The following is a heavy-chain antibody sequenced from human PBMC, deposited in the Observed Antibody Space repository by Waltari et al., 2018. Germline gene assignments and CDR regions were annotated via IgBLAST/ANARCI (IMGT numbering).Heavy chain of an antibody. Sequence: EVQLVESGGGLVQPGGSLGPACAASAFTFCSSWMPWVRQAPGKGLVWVSRINSDGRIITYADSAKGRFTISRDNAKNTLHLQMNSLRADDTAVYYCVRGMGDGYWGRGSLVTVDS. D-gene: IGHD1-26*01. CDR2: INSDGRII. J-gene: IGHJ4*02. CDR1: AFTFCSSW. V-gene: IGHV3-74*01. CDR3: VRGMGDGY.